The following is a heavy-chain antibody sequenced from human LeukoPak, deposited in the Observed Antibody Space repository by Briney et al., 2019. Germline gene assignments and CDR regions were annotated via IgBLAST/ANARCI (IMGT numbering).Heavy chain of an antibody. CDR2: INPNSGGT. CDR3: ATTYYYDRWGRAFDI. V-gene: IGHV1-2*02. Sequence: GASVKVSCKASGYTFTGYYMHWVRQAPGQGLEWTGWINPNSGGTNYAQKFQGRVTMTRDTSISTAYMELSSLRSEDTAVYYCATTYYYDRWGRAFDIWGQGTMVTVSS. D-gene: IGHD3-22*01. J-gene: IGHJ3*02. CDR1: GYTFTGYY.